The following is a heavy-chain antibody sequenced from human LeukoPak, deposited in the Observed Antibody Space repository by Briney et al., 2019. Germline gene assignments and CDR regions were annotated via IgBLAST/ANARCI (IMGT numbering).Heavy chain of an antibody. CDR1: GFTVSSNY. J-gene: IGHJ4*02. CDR3: SSGDYRPEFDY. D-gene: IGHD4-17*01. Sequence: GGSLRLSCAASGFTVSSNYMSWVRQAPGKGLEWVSVIYSGGSTYYADSVKGRFTISRDNSKNTLYLQMNSLRAEDTAVYYCSSGDYRPEFDYWGQGTLVTVSS. V-gene: IGHV3-53*01. CDR2: IYSGGST.